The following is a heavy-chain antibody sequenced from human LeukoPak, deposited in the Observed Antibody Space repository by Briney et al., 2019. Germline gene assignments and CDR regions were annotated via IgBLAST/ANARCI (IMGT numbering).Heavy chain of an antibody. D-gene: IGHD6-19*01. V-gene: IGHV3-23*01. J-gene: IGHJ4*02. CDR1: GFTFSSSA. CDR3: ARRASVAGVSDY. CDR2: ITPSGGGT. Sequence: GGSLRLSCAASGFTFSSSALSWVRQAAGKGLEWVSAITPSGGGTFYADSVKGRFTISRDNSANTLFLQMNSLRAEDTAVYYCARRASVAGVSDYWGQGTLVTVSS.